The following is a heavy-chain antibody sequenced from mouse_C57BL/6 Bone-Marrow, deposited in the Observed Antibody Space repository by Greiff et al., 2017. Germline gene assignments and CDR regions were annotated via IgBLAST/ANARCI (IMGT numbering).Heavy chain of an antibody. CDR3: TSSPSYFDY. J-gene: IGHJ2*01. D-gene: IGHD1-1*01. Sequence: VQLKESGAELVRPGASVKLSCTASGFNIKDAYMHWVKQRPEPGLEWIGWIDPENGDTEYASKFQGKATITADTSSNTAYLQLSSLTSEDTAVYYCTSSPSYFDYWGQGTTLTVSS. V-gene: IGHV14-4*01. CDR1: GFNIKDAY. CDR2: IDPENGDT.